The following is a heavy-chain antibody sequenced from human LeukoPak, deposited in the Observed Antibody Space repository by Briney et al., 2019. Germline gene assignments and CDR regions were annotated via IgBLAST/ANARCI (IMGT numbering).Heavy chain of an antibody. D-gene: IGHD1-26*01. Sequence: ASVKVSCKASGYTFTGYYMHWVRQAPGQGLEWMGWINPNSGGTNYAQKFQGRVTMTEDTSTDTAYMELSSLRSEDTAVYYCATTLTPRSYGGDDAFDIWGQGTMVTVSS. CDR2: INPNSGGT. CDR3: ATTLTPRSYGGDDAFDI. J-gene: IGHJ3*02. CDR1: GYTFTGYY. V-gene: IGHV1-2*02.